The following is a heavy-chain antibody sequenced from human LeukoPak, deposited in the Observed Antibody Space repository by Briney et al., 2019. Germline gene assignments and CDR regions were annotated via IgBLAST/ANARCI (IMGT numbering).Heavy chain of an antibody. CDR3: ATDDCSSATCSTYYFDY. J-gene: IGHJ4*02. CDR2: ISSSGSTI. Sequence: PGGSLRLSCAASGFTFSDYYMSWIRQAPGKGLEWVSYISSSGSTIYYADSVKGRFTISRDNAKNSLYLQMNSLRAEDTAVYYCATDDCSSATCSTYYFDYWGQGTLVTVSS. V-gene: IGHV3-11*04. D-gene: IGHD2-2*02. CDR1: GFTFSDYY.